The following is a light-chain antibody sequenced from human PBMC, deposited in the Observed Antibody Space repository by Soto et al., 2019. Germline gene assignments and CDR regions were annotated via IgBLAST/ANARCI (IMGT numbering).Light chain of an antibody. Sequence: ALTQPPSVSGSPGQSVTISCTGTSSDVGSYNRVSWYQQPPGTAPKLMIYEVSNRPSGVPDRFSGSKSGNTASLTISGLQAEDEADYYCSSYTSSSTPHFGGGTKLTVL. CDR3: SSYTSSSTPH. J-gene: IGLJ2*01. V-gene: IGLV2-18*02. CDR2: EVS. CDR1: SSDVGSYNR.